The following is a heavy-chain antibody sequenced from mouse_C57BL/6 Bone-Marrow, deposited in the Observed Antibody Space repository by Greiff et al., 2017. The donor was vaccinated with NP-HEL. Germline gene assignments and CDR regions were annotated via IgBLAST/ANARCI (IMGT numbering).Heavy chain of an antibody. CDR3: ARPIYDGYYSAMDY. CDR2: ISGGGGNT. Sequence: EVNLVESGGGLVKPGGSLKLSCAASGFTFSSYTMSWVRQTPEKRLEWVATISGGGGNTYYTDSVKGRFTISRDNAQNTLYLQMSILRSEDTALYYCARPIYDGYYSAMDYWGKGTSVTVSS. V-gene: IGHV5-9*01. J-gene: IGHJ4*01. D-gene: IGHD2-3*01. CDR1: GFTFSSYT.